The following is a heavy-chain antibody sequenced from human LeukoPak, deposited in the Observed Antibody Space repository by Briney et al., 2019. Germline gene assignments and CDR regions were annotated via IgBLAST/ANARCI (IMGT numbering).Heavy chain of an antibody. CDR1: GYTFTSYY. V-gene: IGHV1-46*01. D-gene: IGHD3-9*01. CDR2: INPSGGST. Sequence: AASVKVSCKASGYTFTSYYMHWVQQAPGQGLEWMGIINPSGGSTSYAQKFQGRVTMTRDTSTSTVYMELSSLRSEDTAVYYCARDFRYDILTGKPGVYAFDIWGQGTMVTVSS. CDR3: ARDFRYDILTGKPGVYAFDI. J-gene: IGHJ3*02.